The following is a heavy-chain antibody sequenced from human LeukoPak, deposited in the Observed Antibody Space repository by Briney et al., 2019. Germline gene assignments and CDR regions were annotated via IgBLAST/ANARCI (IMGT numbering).Heavy chain of an antibody. CDR2: INPYTGDA. V-gene: IGHV1-2*02. D-gene: IGHD3-22*01. CDR1: GYTFTENY. CDR3: ARGKSGFSP. J-gene: IGHJ4*02. Sequence: ASVKVSCKASGYTFTENYIHWVRQAPGHGLEWMGLINPYTGDANYTEKFQGRVTMTRDTSVSTAYMHQSRLRSDDTAVYYCARGKSGFSPWGQGTPVTVSS.